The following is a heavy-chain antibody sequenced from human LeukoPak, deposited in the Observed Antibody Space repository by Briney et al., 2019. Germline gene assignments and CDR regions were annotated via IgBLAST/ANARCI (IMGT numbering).Heavy chain of an antibody. Sequence: GGSLRLSCAASGFSIGDYGMSWVRHTPEKGLEWVAGITWNGGSTGYADSVKGRFTISRDNAMNSLYLQMNSLRAEDTALYYFTMKFSGDYYYMAVWGKGTTAPCSS. CDR3: TMKFSGDYYYMAV. CDR2: ITWNGGST. D-gene: IGHD3-10*01. CDR1: GFSIGDYG. J-gene: IGHJ6*03. V-gene: IGHV3-20*04.